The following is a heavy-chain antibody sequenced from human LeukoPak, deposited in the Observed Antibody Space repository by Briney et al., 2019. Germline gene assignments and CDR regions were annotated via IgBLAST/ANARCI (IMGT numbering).Heavy chain of an antibody. V-gene: IGHV1-2*02. CDR1: GYTFTSYG. CDR3: ARVYARSGYSTGRNPFDY. D-gene: IGHD3-22*01. CDR2: INPNSGGT. Sequence: ASVKVSCKASGYTFTSYGISWVRQAPGQGLEWMGWINPNSGGTNYAQKFQGRVTMTRDTSISTAYMELSRLRSDDTAVYYCARVYARSGYSTGRNPFDYWGQGTLVTVSS. J-gene: IGHJ4*02.